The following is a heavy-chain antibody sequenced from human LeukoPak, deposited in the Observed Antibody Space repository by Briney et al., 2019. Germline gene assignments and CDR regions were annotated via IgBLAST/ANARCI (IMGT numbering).Heavy chain of an antibody. CDR1: GGSFSGHY. Sequence: PSETLPLTCAVYGGSFSGHYWTWIRQPPGKGLEWIGESTHSGSTNYNPSLKSQVTISVDTSKNQFSLKLTSVTAADTAVYHCARGRTGAAALDFWGPGTLVIVSS. J-gene: IGHJ4*02. V-gene: IGHV4-34*01. D-gene: IGHD2-2*01. CDR2: STHSGST. CDR3: ARGRTGAAALDF.